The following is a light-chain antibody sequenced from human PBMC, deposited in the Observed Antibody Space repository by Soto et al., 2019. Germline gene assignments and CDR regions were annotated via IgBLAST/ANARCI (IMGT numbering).Light chain of an antibody. J-gene: IGKJ4*01. CDR2: DAS. V-gene: IGKV1-5*01. CDR1: QSISSR. Sequence: DIQMTQSPSTLSASVGDRVTITCRASQSISSRLAWYQQKPGKAPKLLIYDASNLESGVPSRFSGSGSGKEFTLTISSLQSDDFATYYCQQYNSYSLPFGGGTKVEIK. CDR3: QQYNSYSLP.